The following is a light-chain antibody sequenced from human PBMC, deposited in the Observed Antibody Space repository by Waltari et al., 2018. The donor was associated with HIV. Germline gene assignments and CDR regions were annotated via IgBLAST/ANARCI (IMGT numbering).Light chain of an antibody. V-gene: IGLV2-14*03. CDR2: DVS. CDR1: SSDSGGFKS. CDR3: GSSMTNVNMDV. Sequence: QSALTQPASVSGSPGQSITISCTGTSSDSGGFKSVSWYQQSPGKAPKLIIYDVSYRPSGVSNRLSGSKSGNTASLTISGLQAEDEADYYCGSSMTNVNMDVFGGGTKLTVL. J-gene: IGLJ2*01.